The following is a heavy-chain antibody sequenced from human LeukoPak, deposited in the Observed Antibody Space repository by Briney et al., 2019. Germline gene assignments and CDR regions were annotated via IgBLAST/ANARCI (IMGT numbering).Heavy chain of an antibody. CDR3: ARDPSIAVAGLDWFNP. CDR2: INPNSGGT. Sequence: ASVKVSCKASGYTFTGYYMHWVRQAPGQGLEWMGWINPNSGGTNYAQKFQGRVTMTRDTSISTAYMELSRLRSDDTAVYYCARDPSIAVAGLDWFNPWGQGTLVTVSS. V-gene: IGHV1-2*02. D-gene: IGHD6-19*01. CDR1: GYTFTGYY. J-gene: IGHJ5*02.